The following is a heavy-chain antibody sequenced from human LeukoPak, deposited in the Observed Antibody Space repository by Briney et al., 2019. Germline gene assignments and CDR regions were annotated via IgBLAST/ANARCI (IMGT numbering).Heavy chain of an antibody. J-gene: IGHJ5*02. CDR3: ARDACSSGICSAGGNWFDP. CDR1: GYTVTNYY. CDR2: INPSGGST. D-gene: IGHD2-15*01. V-gene: IGHV1-46*01. Sequence: ASVTVSCKASGYTVTNYYMHWVRQAPGLGLEWMGIINPSGGSTNYAQKFQGRVTMTRDTSTSTVYMELSSLRSEDTAVYYCARDACSSGICSAGGNWFDPWGQGTLVTVSS.